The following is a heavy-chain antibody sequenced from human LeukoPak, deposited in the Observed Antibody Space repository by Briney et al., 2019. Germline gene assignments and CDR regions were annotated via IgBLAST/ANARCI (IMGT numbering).Heavy chain of an antibody. V-gene: IGHV1-2*02. CDR2: MNPNSGGT. D-gene: IGHD3-3*01. Sequence: ASVKVSCKASGYTLTGHSMHWVRQAPGQGLEWMGWMNPNSGGTKYTRKFQGRVTMTRDTSISTAYMELSRLRSDDTAVYYCARAGDDFWSGYYYHWFDPWGQGTLVTVSS. J-gene: IGHJ5*02. CDR1: GYTLTGHS. CDR3: ARAGDDFWSGYYYHWFDP.